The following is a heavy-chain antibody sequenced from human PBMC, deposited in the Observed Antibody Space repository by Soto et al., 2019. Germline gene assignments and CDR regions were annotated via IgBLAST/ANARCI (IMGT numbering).Heavy chain of an antibody. CDR2: MNPNSGNT. J-gene: IGHJ3*02. V-gene: IGHV1-8*02. CDR1: GYSFSNYD. Sequence: QVQLVQSGAEVKKPGASVRVSCTAFGYSFSNYDINWVRQATGQGLEWMGWMNPNSGNTGYAQSLQGRVTMTRNTSISTAYMELSSLRSDDTAVYYCARGQQLMLNSDAFDIWGQGTMSPS. D-gene: IGHD6-13*01. CDR3: ARGQQLMLNSDAFDI.